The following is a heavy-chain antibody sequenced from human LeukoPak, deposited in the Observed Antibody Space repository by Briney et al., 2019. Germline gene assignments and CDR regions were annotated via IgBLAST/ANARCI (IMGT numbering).Heavy chain of an antibody. V-gene: IGHV3-20*04. D-gene: IGHD3-16*01. Sequence: GGSLRLSCAASGFTFDDHGMSWVRQAPGKGLEWVSDINWNGGSTGYADSVKGRFTISRDNAKNSLYLQMNSLKAEDTALYYCARDRVNDYVWGSSLTYMDGCGKGTTVTVSS. CDR2: INWNGGST. J-gene: IGHJ6*03. CDR1: GFTFDDHG. CDR3: ARDRVNDYVWGSSLTYMDG.